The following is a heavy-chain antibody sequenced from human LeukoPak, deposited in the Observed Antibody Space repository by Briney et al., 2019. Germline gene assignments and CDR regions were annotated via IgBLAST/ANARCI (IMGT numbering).Heavy chain of an antibody. J-gene: IGHJ4*02. CDR2: INHSGST. CDR1: GGSCSVYC. V-gene: IGHV4-34*01. CDR3: ARYYYGSGSYYSLGFYDY. D-gene: IGHD3-10*01. Sequence: SETLSLTSSVDGGSCSVYCWGWIRQPPGKGLKGGGEINHSGSTYYKPSLKSRVTISVDPSKNQFSLKLSSVTAAATDVYYCARYYYGSGSYYSLGFYDYWGQGTLVTVSS.